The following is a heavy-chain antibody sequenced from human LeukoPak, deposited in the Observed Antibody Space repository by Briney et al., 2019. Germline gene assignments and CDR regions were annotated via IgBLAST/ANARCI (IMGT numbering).Heavy chain of an antibody. Sequence: ASVKVSCKASGYTFTSYYMHWVRQAPGQGLEWMGIINPSGGSTSYAQKFQGRVTMTRDMSTSTVYMELSSLRSEDTAVYYCARGPPTSGSYYAFDIWGQGTMVTVSS. J-gene: IGHJ3*02. D-gene: IGHD1-26*01. CDR3: ARGPPTSGSYYAFDI. CDR2: INPSGGST. CDR1: GYTFTSYY. V-gene: IGHV1-46*01.